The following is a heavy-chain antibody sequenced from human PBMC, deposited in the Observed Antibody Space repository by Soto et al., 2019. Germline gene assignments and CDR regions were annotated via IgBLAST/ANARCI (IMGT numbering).Heavy chain of an antibody. Sequence: ASVKVSCKASGYTFTSYGISWVRQAPGQGLEWMGWISAYNGNTNYAQKFQGRVTITADESTSTAYMELSSLRSEDTAVYYCARGAAVAGAYYYYGMDVWGQGTTVTVSS. CDR1: GYTFTSYG. J-gene: IGHJ6*02. D-gene: IGHD6-19*01. CDR3: ARGAAVAGAYYYYGMDV. V-gene: IGHV1-18*01. CDR2: ISAYNGNT.